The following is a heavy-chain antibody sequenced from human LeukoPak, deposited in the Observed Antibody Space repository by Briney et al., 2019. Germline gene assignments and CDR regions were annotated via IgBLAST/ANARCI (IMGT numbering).Heavy chain of an antibody. J-gene: IGHJ4*02. CDR1: GGSISSGGYY. CDR2: IYYSRST. CDR3: ASSRRGIVGATPIDY. D-gene: IGHD1-26*01. Sequence: SETLSLTCTVSGGSISSGGYYWSWIRQHPGKGLEWIGYIYYSRSTYYNPSLKNRVTISVDTSKNQFSLKLSSVTAADTAVYYCASSRRGIVGATPIDYWGQGTLVTVFS. V-gene: IGHV4-31*03.